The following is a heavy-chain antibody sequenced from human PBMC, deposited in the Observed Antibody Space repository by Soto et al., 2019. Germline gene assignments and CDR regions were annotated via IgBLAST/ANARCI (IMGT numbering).Heavy chain of an antibody. CDR3: ARAPQVTISTRGWFDP. J-gene: IGHJ5*02. Sequence: SETLSLTCTVSGGSVSSGFSYWSWIRQPPGKGLEWIGYIYYTGSTNYNPALRGRVTMSVDASRNQFSLKLSSVTAADTAVYYCARAPQVTISTRGWFDPWGQGTPVTVSS. D-gene: IGHD3-9*01. CDR1: GGSVSSGFSY. CDR2: IYYTGST. V-gene: IGHV4-61*01.